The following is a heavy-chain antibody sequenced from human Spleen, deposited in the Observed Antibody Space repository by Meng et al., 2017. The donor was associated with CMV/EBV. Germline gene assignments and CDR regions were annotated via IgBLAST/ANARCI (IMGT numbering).Heavy chain of an antibody. CDR3: ARGGWAMAEN. D-gene: IGHD5-18*01. CDR2: INHSGST. Sequence: SETLSLTCAVYGGSFSGYYWSWIRQPPGKGLEWIGEINHSGSTNYNPSLKSRVTISVDTSKNHFSLNLTSVTAADTAVYYCARGGWAMAENWGQGTLVTVSS. V-gene: IGHV4-34*01. J-gene: IGHJ4*02. CDR1: GGSFSGYY.